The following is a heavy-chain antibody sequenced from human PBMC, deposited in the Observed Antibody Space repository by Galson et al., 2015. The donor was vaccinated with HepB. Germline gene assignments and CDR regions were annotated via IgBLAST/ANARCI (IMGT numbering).Heavy chain of an antibody. CDR3: ARVLTHWYCDL. D-gene: IGHD4-23*01. CDR1: GFSFGTSW. J-gene: IGHJ2*01. V-gene: IGHV3-7*01. Sequence: SLRLSCAASGFSFGTSWMTWFRRAPGKGLEWVANIAPDGSEMFYVHSVKGRFTISRDNARNSLYLQMHSLRADDTAEYYCARVLTHWYCDLWGRGTPVTVSP. CDR2: IAPDGSEM.